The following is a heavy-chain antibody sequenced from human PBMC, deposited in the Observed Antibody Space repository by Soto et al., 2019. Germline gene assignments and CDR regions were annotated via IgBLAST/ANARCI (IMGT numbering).Heavy chain of an antibody. V-gene: IGHV4-59*01. J-gene: IGHJ6*02. CDR2: LYNSGRT. CDR3: ARDLWGYCGTDCYPLDV. Sequence: SETLSLTCTVSGGSIRSYYWSWIRQAPGKGLKWIGYLYNSGRTVYNPSLKSRVNISVDTSKNQFSLKLNSVTAADTAVYYCARDLWGYCGTDCYPLDVWGQGTTVT. D-gene: IGHD2-21*02. CDR1: GGSIRSYY.